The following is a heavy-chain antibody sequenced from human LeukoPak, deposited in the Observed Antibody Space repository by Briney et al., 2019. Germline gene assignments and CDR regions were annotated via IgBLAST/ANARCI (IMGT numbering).Heavy chain of an antibody. CDR3: ARRYCTNGVCYLVY. J-gene: IGHJ4*02. Sequence: SETLSLTCTVSGGSISSYYWSWIRQPPGKGLEWIGYIYFTGSTNYNPSLKSRVTISVDTSNNQFSLKLSSVTAADTAVYYCARRYCTNGVCYLVYRGQGTLVTVSS. CDR2: IYFTGST. CDR1: GGSISSYY. D-gene: IGHD2-8*01. V-gene: IGHV4-59*12.